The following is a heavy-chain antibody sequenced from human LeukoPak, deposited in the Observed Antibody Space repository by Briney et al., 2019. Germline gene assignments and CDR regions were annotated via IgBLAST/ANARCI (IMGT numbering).Heavy chain of an antibody. V-gene: IGHV4-39*07. CDR1: GGSISSSSYY. CDR2: IYYTGNT. D-gene: IGHD3-22*01. CDR3: ARRRDSSGYYSDY. J-gene: IGHJ4*02. Sequence: SETLSLTCTVSGGSISSSSYYWGWIRQPPGKGLEWIGSIYYTGNTFYNPSLKSRLTISVDTSKNQFSLKLSSVTAADTAVYYCARRRDSSGYYSDYWGQGTLVTVSS.